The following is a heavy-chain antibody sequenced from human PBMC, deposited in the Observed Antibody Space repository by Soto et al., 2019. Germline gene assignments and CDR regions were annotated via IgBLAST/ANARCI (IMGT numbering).Heavy chain of an antibody. CDR3: AKDWSDYYYYGMDV. CDR1: GFTFSSYA. CDR2: ISGSGGST. Sequence: GGSLRLSCAASGFTFSSYAMSWVRQAPGKGLEWVSAISGSGGSTYYADSVKGRFTISRDNSKNTLYLQMNSLRAEDTAVYYCAKDWSDYYYYGMDVWGQGTTVTVSS. V-gene: IGHV3-23*01. J-gene: IGHJ6*02.